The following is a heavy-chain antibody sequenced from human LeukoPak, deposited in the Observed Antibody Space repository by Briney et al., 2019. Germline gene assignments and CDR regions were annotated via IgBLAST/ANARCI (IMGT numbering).Heavy chain of an antibody. J-gene: IGHJ4*02. CDR3: ARVSVYGDYAEGY. Sequence: GGSLRLSCAASGFTFSDYYMSWIRQAPGKGLEWVSYISSSSSTIYYADSVKGRFTISRDNAKNSLYLQMNSLRAEDTAVYYCARVSVYGDYAEGYWGQGTLVTVSS. D-gene: IGHD4-17*01. CDR2: ISSSSSTI. V-gene: IGHV3-11*04. CDR1: GFTFSDYY.